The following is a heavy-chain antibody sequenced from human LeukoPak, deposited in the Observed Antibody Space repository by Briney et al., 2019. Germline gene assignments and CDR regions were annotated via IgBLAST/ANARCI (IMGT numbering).Heavy chain of an antibody. V-gene: IGHV3-11*06. Sequence: GGSLRLSCAASGFTFSDYYMSWIRQAPGKGLEWVSYISSSSYTNYADSVKGRFTISRDNAKNSLYLQMNSLRAEDTAVYYCARIITMVRGVPGAFDIWGQGTMVTVSS. D-gene: IGHD3-10*01. J-gene: IGHJ3*02. CDR2: ISSSSYT. CDR3: ARIITMVRGVPGAFDI. CDR1: GFTFSDYY.